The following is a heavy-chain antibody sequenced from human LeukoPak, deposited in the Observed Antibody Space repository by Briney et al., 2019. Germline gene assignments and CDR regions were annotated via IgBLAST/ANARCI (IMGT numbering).Heavy chain of an antibody. Sequence: GRSLRLSCAASGFTFDDYAMHWARQAPGKGLEWVSGISWNSGSIGYADSVKGRFTISRDNAKNSLYLQMNSLRAEDTALYYCAKDGRAQTTPFDYWGQGTLVTVSS. V-gene: IGHV3-9*01. CDR2: ISWNSGSI. D-gene: IGHD1-1*01. J-gene: IGHJ4*02. CDR1: GFTFDDYA. CDR3: AKDGRAQTTPFDY.